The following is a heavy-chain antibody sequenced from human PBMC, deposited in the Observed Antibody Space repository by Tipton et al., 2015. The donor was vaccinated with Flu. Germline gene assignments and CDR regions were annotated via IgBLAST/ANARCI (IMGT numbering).Heavy chain of an antibody. Sequence: TLSLTCTVSGGSVSSGSYYWSWIRQPPGKGLEWIGYIYYSGSTNYNPSLKSRVTISVDTSKNQFSLKLSSVTAADTAVYYCARLTGIHSHDFDYWGQGTLVTVSS. CDR2: IYYSGST. V-gene: IGHV4-61*01. D-gene: IGHD7-27*01. J-gene: IGHJ4*02. CDR1: GGSVSSGSYY. CDR3: ARLTGIHSHDFDY.